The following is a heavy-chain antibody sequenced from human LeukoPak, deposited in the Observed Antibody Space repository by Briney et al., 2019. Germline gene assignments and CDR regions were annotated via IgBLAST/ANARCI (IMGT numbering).Heavy chain of an antibody. CDR3: ARLDSGGITMVSDI. V-gene: IGHV4-39*01. J-gene: IGHJ3*02. D-gene: IGHD3-10*01. CDR2: IYYSGST. Sequence: SETLSLTCTVSGGSISSSSYYWGWIRQPPGKGLEWIGRIYYSGSTYYNPSLKSRVTISVDTSKNQFSLKLSSVTAADTAVYYCARLDSGGITMVSDIWGQGTMVTVSS. CDR1: GGSISSSSYY.